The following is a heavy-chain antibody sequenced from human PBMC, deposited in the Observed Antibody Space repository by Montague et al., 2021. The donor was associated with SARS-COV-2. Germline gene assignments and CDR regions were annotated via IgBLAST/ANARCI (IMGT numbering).Heavy chain of an antibody. CDR3: ARDYRSIVGDGLDV. J-gene: IGHJ3*01. V-gene: IGHV3-48*03. Sequence: SLRLSCAASGFTFSNYDMNWVRQAPGKGPEWISYISTSAYTTSYAGSVKGRITISRDNGKNSLYLQMNSLRVDDTAVYYCARDYRSIVGDGLDVWGQGTKVTVSS. D-gene: IGHD3-16*02. CDR2: ISTSAYTT. CDR1: GFTFSNYD.